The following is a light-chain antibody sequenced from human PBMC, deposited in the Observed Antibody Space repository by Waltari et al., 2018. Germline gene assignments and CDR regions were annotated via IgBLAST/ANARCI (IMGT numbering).Light chain of an antibody. CDR3: SSFTSSSSFV. Sequence: QSALTPPASVSGSPGQSLNISCTGPIGDVVCYQYVSWYQQHPGDVPRLLIYDVVKRPSGVSSRFSGSKSDNTARLTISGLQAADEAHYYCSSFTSSSSFVFGSGTKVTV. V-gene: IGLV2-14*03. CDR1: IGDVVCYQY. J-gene: IGLJ1*01. CDR2: DVV.